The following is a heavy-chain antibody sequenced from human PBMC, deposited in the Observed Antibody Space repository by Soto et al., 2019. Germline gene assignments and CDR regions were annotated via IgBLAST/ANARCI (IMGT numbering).Heavy chain of an antibody. V-gene: IGHV4-59*01. CDR2: ISYSGST. CDR3: ARGTSWQLPFDY. Sequence: LXLTCTVSIDSISSYYWSWIRQPPWKRLEWIGYISYSGSTDYNPSLKSRVTISGDTSKNQFSLKVSSVTAADTAVYYCARGTSWQLPFDYWGQGTLVTVSS. CDR1: IDSISSYY. D-gene: IGHD6-13*01. J-gene: IGHJ4*02.